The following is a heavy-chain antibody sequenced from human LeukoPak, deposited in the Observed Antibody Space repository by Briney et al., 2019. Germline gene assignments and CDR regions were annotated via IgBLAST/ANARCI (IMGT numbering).Heavy chain of an antibody. J-gene: IGHJ6*03. D-gene: IGHD3-22*01. V-gene: IGHV4-34*01. CDR2: INHSGST. Sequence: SETLSLTCAVYGGSFSGYYWSWIRQPPGKGLEWIGEINHSGSTNYNPSLKSRVTISVDTSKNQFSLKLSSVTAADTAVYYCARGPYYYDSSGYYWSGDYYYYYMDVWGKGTTVTISS. CDR1: GGSFSGYY. CDR3: ARGPYYYDSSGYYWSGDYYYYYMDV.